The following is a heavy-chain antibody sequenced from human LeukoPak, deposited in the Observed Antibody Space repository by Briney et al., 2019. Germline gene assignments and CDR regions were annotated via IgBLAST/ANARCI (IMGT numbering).Heavy chain of an antibody. J-gene: IGHJ5*02. D-gene: IGHD3-16*01. CDR3: ARGGRVSWFDP. Sequence: PSETLSLTCAVSGGSFRDYYWTWIRQPPGKGLEWIGEFNHSGSTNYNPSLKSRVTISVDTSKNQFSLNVSSVTAADTAVYYCARGGRVSWFDPWGQGTLVTASP. V-gene: IGHV4-34*01. CDR2: FNHSGST. CDR1: GGSFRDYY.